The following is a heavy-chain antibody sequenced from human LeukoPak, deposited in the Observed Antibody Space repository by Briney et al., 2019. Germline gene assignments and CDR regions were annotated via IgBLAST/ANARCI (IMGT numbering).Heavy chain of an antibody. D-gene: IGHD2-15*01. J-gene: IGHJ5*02. V-gene: IGHV3-48*01. CDR2: ISVGSGTI. CDR3: ARGRSSKSSNCFDP. CDR1: GFTFSSFA. Sequence: GGSLRLPCAASGFTFSSFAMNWVRQAPGKGLEWLSYISVGSGTIYYADSVKGRFTISRDNAKNSLYLQMNSLRAEDTAVYYCARGRSSKSSNCFDPWGQGTLVTVSS.